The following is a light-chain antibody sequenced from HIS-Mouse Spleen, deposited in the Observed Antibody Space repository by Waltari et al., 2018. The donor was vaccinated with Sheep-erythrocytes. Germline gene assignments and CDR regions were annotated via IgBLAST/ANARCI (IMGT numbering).Light chain of an antibody. CDR3: CSYAGSYTYV. CDR2: DVS. Sequence: QSALTQPRSVSGSPGQSVTISCTGTSSDVGGYHYISWYQQHPGKAPNLMIYDVSKRPSGVPDRFSCSKSGNTASLTISGLQAEDEADYYCCSYAGSYTYVFGTGTKVTVL. V-gene: IGLV2-11*01. CDR1: SSDVGGYHY. J-gene: IGLJ1*01.